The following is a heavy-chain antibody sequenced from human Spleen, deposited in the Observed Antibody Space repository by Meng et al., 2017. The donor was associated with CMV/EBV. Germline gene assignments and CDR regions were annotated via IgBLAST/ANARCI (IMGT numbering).Heavy chain of an antibody. CDR1: GGSIRTRNG. Sequence: CDVSGGSIRTRNGRSWVRQPPGEVLAWIGDIYHGGDINYNPSLKSRVTVSVDNSKNKVSLRLTSVTAADTAVYYCARGVNFSYFFDYWGQGTLVTVSS. CDR2: IYHGGDI. CDR3: ARGVNFSYFFDY. V-gene: IGHV4-4*02. J-gene: IGHJ4*02. D-gene: IGHD3-10*01.